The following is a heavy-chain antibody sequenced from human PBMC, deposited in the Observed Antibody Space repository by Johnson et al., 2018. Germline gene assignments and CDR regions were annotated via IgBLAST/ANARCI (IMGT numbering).Heavy chain of an antibody. V-gene: IGHV3-66*02. CDR1: GFTVSSNF. CDR2: IYTDGST. Sequence: VQLQESGGGLVQPGGSLRLSSGASGFTVSSNFMSWVRPAPGKGLEWVSVIYTDGSTYSSDSVKGRFTISRDTSKNTLYLQMKSLRPEDTAVYYCARRSPLTISWGDAFDIWGHGTMVTVSS. J-gene: IGHJ3*02. CDR3: ARRSPLTISWGDAFDI. D-gene: IGHD1-14*01.